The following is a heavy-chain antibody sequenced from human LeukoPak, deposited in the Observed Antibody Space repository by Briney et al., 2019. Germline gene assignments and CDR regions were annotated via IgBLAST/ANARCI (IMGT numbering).Heavy chain of an antibody. D-gene: IGHD3-3*01. Sequence: PGGSLRLSCAASGFTFRSYWMHWVRQAPGKGLVWVSRINSDGSSTNYADSVKGRFTISRDNAKNTLYLQMNSLRAEDTAVYYCARAPYYDFWSGYPPDYWGQGTLVTASS. CDR3: ARAPYYDFWSGYPPDY. V-gene: IGHV3-74*01. CDR1: GFTFRSYW. CDR2: INSDGSST. J-gene: IGHJ4*02.